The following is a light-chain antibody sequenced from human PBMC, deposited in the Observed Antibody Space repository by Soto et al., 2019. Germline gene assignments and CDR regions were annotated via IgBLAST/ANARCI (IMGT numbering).Light chain of an antibody. CDR3: MQGTHSWT. V-gene: IGKV2-30*01. J-gene: IGKJ1*01. CDR1: QSLVYNDGNIY. Sequence: DVVLTQSPLSLPVTLGQPASISCRSSQSLVYNDGNIYLNWFQQRPGQSPRRLIYKVSNRDSGVPDRFSGSGSGTDFTLQISRVEAEDVGVYYCMQGTHSWTFGQGTKVDTK. CDR2: KVS.